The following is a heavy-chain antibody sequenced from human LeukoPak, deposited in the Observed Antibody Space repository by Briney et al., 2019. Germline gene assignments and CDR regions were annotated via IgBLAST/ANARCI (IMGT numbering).Heavy chain of an antibody. CDR1: GFTFSTYW. CDR2: IKQDRSDK. V-gene: IGHV3-7*01. CDR3: ARVLPVASRDY. D-gene: IGHD2-2*01. J-gene: IGHJ4*02. Sequence: PGGSLRLSCAASGFTFSTYWMSWVRQAPGKGLEWVANIKQDRSDKFYVDSVKGRFTISRDNAKNSMYLQMSSLRAEDTAIYYCARVLPVASRDYWGQGTLVTVSS.